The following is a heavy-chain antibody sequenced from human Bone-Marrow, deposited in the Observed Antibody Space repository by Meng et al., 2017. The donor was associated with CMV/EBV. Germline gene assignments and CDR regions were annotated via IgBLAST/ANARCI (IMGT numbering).Heavy chain of an antibody. CDR3: AKDGYNYRVGGGFDP. Sequence: GGSLRLSCAASGFTFDDYTMHWVRQAPGKGLEWVSRINSDGSSTSYADSVKGRFTISRDNAKNTLYLQMNSLRAEDTAVYYCAKDGYNYRVGGGFDPWGQGTLVTVSS. J-gene: IGHJ5*02. D-gene: IGHD5-24*01. CDR2: INSDGSST. CDR1: GFTFDDYT. V-gene: IGHV3-74*01.